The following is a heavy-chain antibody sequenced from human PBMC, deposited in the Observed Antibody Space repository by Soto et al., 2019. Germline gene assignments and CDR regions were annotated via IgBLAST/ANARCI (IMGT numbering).Heavy chain of an antibody. D-gene: IGHD3-10*01. J-gene: IGHJ4*02. CDR1: GGIFSTYA. CDR2: IIPIFGTP. Sequence: QVPLVQSGAEVKKPGSSVKVSCKASGGIFSTYAISWLRQAPGQGLEWMGGIIPIFGTPNYAQRFQGRVTITADESTSTAYMELSRLRSEDTAVYYCARDRDDYGSGNYYNRIDFWGPGTLVTVSS. V-gene: IGHV1-69*01. CDR3: ARDRDDYGSGNYYNRIDF.